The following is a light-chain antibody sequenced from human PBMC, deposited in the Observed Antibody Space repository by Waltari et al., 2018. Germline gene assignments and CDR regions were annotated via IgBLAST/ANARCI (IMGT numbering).Light chain of an antibody. Sequence: EIVLTQSPDSLSLSPGERGTLSCRASQSVGSSLTWYQQKPGQAPRLLIYEVSRRAPGIPDRFSGSGSGTDFRLKISRVEAEDVGVYYCQNYVQLPGTFGQGTKVEIK. CDR1: QSVGSS. V-gene: IGKV3-20*01. CDR2: EVS. J-gene: IGKJ1*01. CDR3: QNYVQLPGT.